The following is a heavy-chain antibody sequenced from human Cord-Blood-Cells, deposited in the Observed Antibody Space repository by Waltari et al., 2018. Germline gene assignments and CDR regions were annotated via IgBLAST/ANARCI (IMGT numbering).Heavy chain of an antibody. Sequence: QVQLVQSGAEVKKPGASVKVSCKASGYTFTSYDINWVRQATGQGLEWMGWKNPNRGNKGYAQKSQGRVTITSTPSRSTAYMGRSSLRSADTAVYYCARGDRGVRGVINYWGQGTLVTVSS. D-gene: IGHD3-10*01. CDR3: ARGDRGVRGVINY. J-gene: IGHJ4*02. V-gene: IGHV1-8*03. CDR2: KNPNRGNK. CDR1: GYTFTSYD.